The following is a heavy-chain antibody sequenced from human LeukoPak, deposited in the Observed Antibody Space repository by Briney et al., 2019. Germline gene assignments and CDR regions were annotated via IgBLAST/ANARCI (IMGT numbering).Heavy chain of an antibody. J-gene: IGHJ4*02. V-gene: IGHV3-23*01. CDR2: IFGSGGST. CDR3: ARYCSGVSCYSGLNY. CDR1: GFTFSSYL. D-gene: IGHD2-15*01. Sequence: GGSLRLSCAASGFTFSSYLMTWVRQAPGKGLEWVSVIFGSGGSTDYADSVKGRFTISRNNSKNTLYLQMNSLRADDKAVYYCARYCSGVSCYSGLNYWGQGTLVTVSS.